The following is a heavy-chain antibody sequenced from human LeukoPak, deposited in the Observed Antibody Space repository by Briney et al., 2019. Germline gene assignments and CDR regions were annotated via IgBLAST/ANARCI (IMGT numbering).Heavy chain of an antibody. J-gene: IGHJ4*02. CDR3: AREDGSFDY. Sequence: ASVKVSCKASGYTFTGYYIHWVRQAPGQGLEWMAWINPISGGTNSAQKFQGRATVTRDTSISTAYMELSGLRSDDTAVYYCAREDGSFDYWGQGTLVTVSS. CDR1: GYTFTGYY. V-gene: IGHV1-2*02. CDR2: INPISGGT. D-gene: IGHD5-24*01.